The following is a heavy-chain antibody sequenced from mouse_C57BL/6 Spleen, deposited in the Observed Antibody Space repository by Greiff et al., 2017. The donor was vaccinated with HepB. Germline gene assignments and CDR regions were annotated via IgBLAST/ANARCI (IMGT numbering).Heavy chain of an antibody. CDR3: ARSSYYDQGYFDV. Sequence: QLQQPGAELVRPGSSVKLSCKASGYTFTSYWMHWVKQRPIQGLEWIGNIDPSDSETHYNQKFKDKATLTVDKSSSTAYMQLSSLTSEDSAVYYCARSSYYDQGYFDVWGTGTTVTVSS. CDR1: GYTFTSYW. CDR2: IDPSDSET. V-gene: IGHV1-52*01. D-gene: IGHD2-4*01. J-gene: IGHJ1*03.